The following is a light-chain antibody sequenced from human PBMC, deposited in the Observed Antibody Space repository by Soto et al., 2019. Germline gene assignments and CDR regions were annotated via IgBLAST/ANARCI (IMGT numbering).Light chain of an antibody. CDR2: DAS. CDR3: QQYNSYWT. V-gene: IGKV1-5*01. Sequence: DIQMTQSPSTLSASVGDRVTLTCRASQSISSWLAWYQQKPGKAPKLLIYDASSLESGVPSRFSGSGSGTEFTLTISSLQPDDFATHYCQQYNSYWTFGEGTKVEIK. J-gene: IGKJ1*01. CDR1: QSISSW.